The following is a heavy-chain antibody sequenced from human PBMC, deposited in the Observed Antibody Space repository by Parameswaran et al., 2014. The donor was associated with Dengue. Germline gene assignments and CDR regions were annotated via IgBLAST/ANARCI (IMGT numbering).Heavy chain of an antibody. D-gene: IGHD1-1*01. Sequence: WVRQPPGKGLEWVSSISSSSSYIYYADSVKGRFTISRDNAKNSLYLQMNSLRAEDTAVYYCARFGGYGQLERRPQRYGMDVWGQGTTVTVSS. CDR2: ISSSSSYI. CDR3: ARFGGYGQLERRPQRYGMDV. J-gene: IGHJ6*02. V-gene: IGHV3-21*01.